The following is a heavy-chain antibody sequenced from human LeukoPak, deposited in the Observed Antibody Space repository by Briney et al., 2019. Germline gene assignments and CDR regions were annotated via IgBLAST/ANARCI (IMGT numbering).Heavy chain of an antibody. Sequence: PSETLSLTCTVSGGSISSGGYYWSWIRQPPGKGLEWIGYIYHSGSTYYNPSLKSRVTISVDRSKNQFSLKLSSVTAADTAVYYCARGFKHCSSTSCYGYENDAFDIWGQGTMVTVSS. D-gene: IGHD2-2*01. CDR2: IYHSGST. CDR3: ARGFKHCSSTSCYGYENDAFDI. J-gene: IGHJ3*02. V-gene: IGHV4-30-2*01. CDR1: GGSISSGGYY.